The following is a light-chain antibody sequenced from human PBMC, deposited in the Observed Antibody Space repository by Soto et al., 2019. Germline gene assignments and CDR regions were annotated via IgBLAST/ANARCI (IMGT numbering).Light chain of an antibody. Sequence: EIQVGQNPCTLSASVGDRVTITCRASQSIGSWLAWHQQEPGKAPKLLIYKASSLESGVPSRFSGSGSGTEFTLSISSLQPDDSATYYCQQYDSYPLTFGGR. CDR3: QQYDSYPLT. CDR1: QSIGSW. J-gene: IGKJ4*02. V-gene: IGKV1-5*03. CDR2: KAS.